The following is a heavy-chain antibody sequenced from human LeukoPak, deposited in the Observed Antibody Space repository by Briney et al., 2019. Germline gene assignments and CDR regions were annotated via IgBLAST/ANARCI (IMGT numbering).Heavy chain of an antibody. V-gene: IGHV4-34*01. CDR3: ARTHVLLWFGGFDY. CDR1: GGSFSGYY. J-gene: IGHJ4*02. D-gene: IGHD3-10*01. CDR2: INHSGST. Sequence: SETLSLTCAVYGGSFSGYYWSWIRQPPGKGLEWIGEINHSGSTNYNPSLKSRVTISVDTSKNQFSLKLSSVTAADTAVYYCARTHVLLWFGGFDYWGQGTLVTVSS.